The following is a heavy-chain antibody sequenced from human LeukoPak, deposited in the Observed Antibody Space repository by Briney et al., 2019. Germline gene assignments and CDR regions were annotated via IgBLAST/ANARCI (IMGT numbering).Heavy chain of an antibody. CDR2: IYYSGST. J-gene: IGHJ3*02. CDR3: ARAQDIVVVPAAMGAFDI. V-gene: IGHV4-34*01. CDR1: GGSFSGYY. Sequence: SETLSLTCAVYGGSFSGYYWSWIRQPPGKGLEWIGSIYYSGSTYYNPSLKSRVTISVDTSKNQFSLKLSSVTAADTAVYYCARAQDIVVVPAAMGAFDIWGQGTMVTVSS. D-gene: IGHD2-2*01.